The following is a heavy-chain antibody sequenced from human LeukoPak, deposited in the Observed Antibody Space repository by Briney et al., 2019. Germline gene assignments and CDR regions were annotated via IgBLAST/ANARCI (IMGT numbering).Heavy chain of an antibody. Sequence: SVKVSCKASGGTFSSYAISWVRQAPGQGLEWMGGIIPIFGTANYAQKFQGRVTITADESTSTAYMELSSLRSEDTAVYYCARTSGSRDGYNSVDYWGQGTLVTVSS. CDR3: ARTSGSRDGYNSVDY. CDR1: GGTFSSYA. V-gene: IGHV1-69*13. D-gene: IGHD5-24*01. J-gene: IGHJ4*02. CDR2: IIPIFGTA.